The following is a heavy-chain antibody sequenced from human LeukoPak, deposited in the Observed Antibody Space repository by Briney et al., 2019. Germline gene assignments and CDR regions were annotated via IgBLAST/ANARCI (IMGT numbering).Heavy chain of an antibody. CDR2: IYYSGST. CDR1: GGSISSGDYY. V-gene: IGHV4-30-4*08. CDR3: ARDFQQTLAAFDI. Sequence: SQTLSLTCTVSGGSISSGDYYWSWIRQPPGKGLEWIGYIYYSGSTYYNPSLKSRVTISVDTSKNQFSLKLSSVTAADTAVYYCARDFQQTLAAFDIWGQGTMVTVSS. D-gene: IGHD6-13*01. J-gene: IGHJ3*02.